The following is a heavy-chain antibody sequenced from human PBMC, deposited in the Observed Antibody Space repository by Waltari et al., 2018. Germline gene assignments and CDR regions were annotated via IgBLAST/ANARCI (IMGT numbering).Heavy chain of an antibody. CDR2: IYDSGSN. CDR1: GGSMRSYY. J-gene: IGHJ4*02. CDR3: ARLWGDY. D-gene: IGHD7-27*01. V-gene: IGHV4-59*08. Sequence: QVQLQESGPGLVKPSETLSLTCTLSGGSMRSYYWSWIRQPPGKGLELIEYIYDSGSNNDSPALKSRVTISIDTHKNQCSLKLTSVTAADTAVYYGARLWGDYWGQGTLVTVSS.